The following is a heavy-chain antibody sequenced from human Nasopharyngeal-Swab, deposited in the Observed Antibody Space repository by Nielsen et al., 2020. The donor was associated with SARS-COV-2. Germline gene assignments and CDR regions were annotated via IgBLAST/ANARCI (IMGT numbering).Heavy chain of an antibody. V-gene: IGHV1-8*01. CDR1: GYTFTSYD. CDR2: MNPNSGNT. D-gene: IGHD3-10*01. CDR3: ARGGVPGYYYYYYYMDV. J-gene: IGHJ6*03. Sequence: ASAKVSCKASGYTFTSYDINWVRQATGQGLEWMGWMNPNSGNTGYAQKFQGRVNMTRNTSISTAYMELSSLRSEDTAVYYCARGGVPGYYYYYYYMDVWGKGTTVTVSS.